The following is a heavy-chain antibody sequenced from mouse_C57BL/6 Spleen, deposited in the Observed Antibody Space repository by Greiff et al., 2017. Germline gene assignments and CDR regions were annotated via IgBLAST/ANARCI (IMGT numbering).Heavy chain of an antibody. J-gene: IGHJ4*01. CDR3: ARGLHDGGYAMDY. D-gene: IGHD2-3*01. Sequence: VQLQQSGPELVKPGASVKISCKASGYAFSSSWMNWVKQRPGKGLEWIGRIYPGDGDTNYNGKFKGKATLTADKSSSTAYMQLSSLTSEDSAVYFCARGLHDGGYAMDYWGQGTSDTVSS. V-gene: IGHV1-82*01. CDR1: GYAFSSSW. CDR2: IYPGDGDT.